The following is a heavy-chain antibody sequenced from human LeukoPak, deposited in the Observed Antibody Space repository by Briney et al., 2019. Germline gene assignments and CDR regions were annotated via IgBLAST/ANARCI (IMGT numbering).Heavy chain of an antibody. Sequence: SETLSLTCTVSGGSISSSSYYWVWIRQAQGKGLMWFRSICYSGSSYYNPSLKSRVTIYVDTSKNQFSLKLSSVTAADTAVYYCASRVVVITKDAFDIWGQGTMVTVSS. CDR2: ICYSGSS. J-gene: IGHJ3*02. CDR3: ASRVVVITKDAFDI. D-gene: IGHD3-22*01. V-gene: IGHV4-39*01. CDR1: GGSISSSSYY.